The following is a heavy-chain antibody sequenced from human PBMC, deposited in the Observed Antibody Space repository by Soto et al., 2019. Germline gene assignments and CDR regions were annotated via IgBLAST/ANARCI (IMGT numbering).Heavy chain of an antibody. CDR1: GFSLGTSGVG. J-gene: IGHJ4*02. CDR3: AHFNGYEEFEY. D-gene: IGHD5-12*01. Sequence: SGPTLVNPTQTLTLTCTFSGFSLGTSGVGVGWIRQPPGKALEWLAVIYWNDDKRYSPSLKSRLTITKGTSDNQVVLTMTNVDPVDTASYYCAHFNGYEEFEYWGQGTQVTVSS. CDR2: IYWNDDK. V-gene: IGHV2-5*01.